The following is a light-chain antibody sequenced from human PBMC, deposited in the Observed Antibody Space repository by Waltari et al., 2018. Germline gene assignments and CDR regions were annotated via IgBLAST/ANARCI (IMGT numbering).Light chain of an antibody. V-gene: IGKV1-27*01. CDR2: VAS. CDR1: QDISNY. CDR3: QKYNSAPLT. J-gene: IGKJ3*01. Sequence: DIQMTQSPSALSASVGDRVTITFRASQDISNYLAWYQQKPGKVPKLLIYVASTLQSGAPSRFIGSGSDTDFTLTISSLQPEDVATYYCQKYNSAPLTFGPGTRVDIK.